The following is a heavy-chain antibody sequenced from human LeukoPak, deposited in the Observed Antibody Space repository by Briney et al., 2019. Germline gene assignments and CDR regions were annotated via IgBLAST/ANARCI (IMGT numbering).Heavy chain of an antibody. J-gene: IGHJ6*02. CDR2: IVVGSGNT. D-gene: IGHD3-22*01. CDR1: GFTFTSSA. CDR3: AAEGSGYYHSHYYYGKDV. Sequence: VASVNVSCKASGFTFTSSAVQWVRQARGQRLEWIGWIVVGSGNTNYAQKFQERVTITRDMSTSTAYMELSSLRSEDTAVYYCAAEGSGYYHSHYYYGKDVWGQGTTVTVSS. V-gene: IGHV1-58*01.